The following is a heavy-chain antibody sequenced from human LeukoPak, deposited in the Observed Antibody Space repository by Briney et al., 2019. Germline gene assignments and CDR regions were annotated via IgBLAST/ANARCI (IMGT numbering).Heavy chain of an antibody. J-gene: IGHJ4*02. CDR1: GFSVSDHY. D-gene: IGHD4-23*01. Sequence: GGSLRLSSAASGFSVSDHYMTWVREAPGKGLEWVSVIHTDGSTYASDSVKGRFTISRDNSKNTLFLQMNSLRAEDTAVYYCARDRPYGGKGDFDYWGQGTLVTVSS. V-gene: IGHV3-66*01. CDR2: IHTDGST. CDR3: ARDRPYGGKGDFDY.